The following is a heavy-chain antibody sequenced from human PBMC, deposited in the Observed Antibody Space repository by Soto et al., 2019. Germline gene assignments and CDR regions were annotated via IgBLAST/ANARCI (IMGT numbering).Heavy chain of an antibody. Sequence: PGGSLRLSCAASGFTFSSYAMSWVRQAPGKGLEWVSAISGSGGSTYYADSVKGRFTISRDNSKNTLYLQMNSLRAEDTAVYYCAKDQLTHNWNRPNTPGVWGQGTTVTVSS. D-gene: IGHD1-20*01. CDR1: GFTFSSYA. CDR3: AKDQLTHNWNRPNTPGV. V-gene: IGHV3-23*01. CDR2: ISGSGGST. J-gene: IGHJ6*02.